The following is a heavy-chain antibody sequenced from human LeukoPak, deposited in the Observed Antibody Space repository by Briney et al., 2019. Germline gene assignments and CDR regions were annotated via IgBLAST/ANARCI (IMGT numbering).Heavy chain of an antibody. J-gene: IGHJ4*02. CDR1: GGSISSGSYY. V-gene: IGHV4-61*02. Sequence: SETLSLTCTVSGGSISSGSYYWSWIRQPAGKGLEWIGRIYTSGSTNYNPSLKSRVTISVDTSKNQFSLKLSSVTAADTAVYYCARLGPNWQPFDYWGQGTLVTVSS. D-gene: IGHD3-10*01. CDR2: IYTSGST. CDR3: ARLGPNWQPFDY.